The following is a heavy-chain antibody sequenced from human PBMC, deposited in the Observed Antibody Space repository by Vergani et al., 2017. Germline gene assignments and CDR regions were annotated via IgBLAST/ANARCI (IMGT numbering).Heavy chain of an antibody. V-gene: IGHV4-34*01. J-gene: IGHJ2*01. CDR3: AGEWPAAIPHYWYFDL. CDR2: INHSGST. CDR1: GGSFSGYY. Sequence: QVQLQQWGAGLLKPSETLSLTCAVYGGSFSGYYWSWIRQPPGKGLEWIGEINHSGSTNYNPSLKSRVTISVDTSKNQFSLKLSSVTAADTAVYYCAGEWPAAIPHYWYFDLWGRGTLVTVSS. D-gene: IGHD2-2*02.